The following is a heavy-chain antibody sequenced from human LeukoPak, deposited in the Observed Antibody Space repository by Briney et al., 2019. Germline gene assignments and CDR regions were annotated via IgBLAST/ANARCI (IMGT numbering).Heavy chain of an antibody. J-gene: IGHJ6*02. Sequence: PGGSLRLSCAASGFSSGSSALGWVRQAPGEGLEWVSSISGSGSYTYYADSVKGRFTISRDNSKNTVYLQMNSLRDEDTAIYYCATRSFYYGMDVWGQGTTVTVSS. V-gene: IGHV3-23*01. CDR3: ATRSFYYGMDV. CDR1: GFSSGSSA. CDR2: ISGSGSYT.